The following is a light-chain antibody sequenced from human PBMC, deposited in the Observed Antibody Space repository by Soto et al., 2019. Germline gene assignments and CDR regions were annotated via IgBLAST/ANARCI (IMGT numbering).Light chain of an antibody. Sequence: IVMSQSPATLSLSAGERASLSCRSSQSVSSDLAWYHQKPGKAPRLLXYDASNRATGFPDRFRGSGSGIGFTLTSSSLEPEDFALYYCQQGTDWPPGTFGQGTKVDIK. CDR3: QQGTDWPPGT. CDR2: DAS. CDR1: QSVSSD. V-gene: IGKV3-11*01. J-gene: IGKJ1*01.